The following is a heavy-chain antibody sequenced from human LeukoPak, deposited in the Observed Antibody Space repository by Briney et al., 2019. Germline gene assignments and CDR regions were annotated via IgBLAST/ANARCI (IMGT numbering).Heavy chain of an antibody. Sequence: ASVKVSCKASGYTFTGYYMHWVRQSPGQGLEWMGWINPNSGGTNYAQNFQGRISMTRDTSISTAYMELSRLRSDDTAGYYCAREMGSSSWFLSGFDYWGQGTLVTVSS. J-gene: IGHJ4*02. V-gene: IGHV1-2*02. CDR1: GYTFTGYY. CDR3: AREMGSSSWFLSGFDY. CDR2: INPNSGGT. D-gene: IGHD6-13*01.